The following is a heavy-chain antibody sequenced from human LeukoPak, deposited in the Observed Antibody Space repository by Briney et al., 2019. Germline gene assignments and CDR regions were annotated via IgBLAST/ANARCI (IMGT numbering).Heavy chain of an antibody. CDR3: ARAWDDGSGYYPPYFDY. CDR2: INHSGST. Sequence: SETLSLTCAVYGGSFSGYYWSWIRQPPGKGLEWIGEINHSGSTNYNPYLKRRVTISVGTSKNQFSLKQRSVTAAGTAVYYCARAWDDGSGYYPPYFDYWGEGGLVTVSS. V-gene: IGHV4-34*01. CDR1: GGSFSGYY. J-gene: IGHJ4*02. D-gene: IGHD3-22*01.